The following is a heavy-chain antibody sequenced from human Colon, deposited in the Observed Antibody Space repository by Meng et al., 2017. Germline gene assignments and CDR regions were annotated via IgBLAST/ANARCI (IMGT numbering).Heavy chain of an antibody. CDR3: ARRVQYSSGYYYFDF. V-gene: IGHV4-4*02. D-gene: IGHD3-22*01. Sequence: QVQLQESGPGLVKPSGTLSLPCVVSGGSLISSNWWTWVRQAPGKGLEWIGVIYRSGSTNYNPSLKSRVTISIDTSKNEFSLKLTSVTAADTALYYCARRVQYSSGYYYFDFWGQGTLVTVSS. CDR1: GGSLISSNW. J-gene: IGHJ4*02. CDR2: IYRSGST.